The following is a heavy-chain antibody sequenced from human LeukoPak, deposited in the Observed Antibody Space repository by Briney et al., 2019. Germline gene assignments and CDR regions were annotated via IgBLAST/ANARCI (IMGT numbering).Heavy chain of an antibody. CDR2: IYYSGST. Sequence: SETLSLTCTVSGGSISSYYWSWIRQPPGKGLEWIGYIYYSGSTNYNPSLKSRVTISVDTSKNQFSLKLSSVAPADTAVYYCARDLKAYFWGQGTLVTVSS. CDR1: GGSISSYY. J-gene: IGHJ4*02. CDR3: ARDLKAYF. V-gene: IGHV4-59*01.